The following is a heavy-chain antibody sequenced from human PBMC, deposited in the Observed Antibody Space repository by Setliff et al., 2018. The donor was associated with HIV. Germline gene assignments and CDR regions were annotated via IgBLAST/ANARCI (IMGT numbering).Heavy chain of an antibody. CDR3: AREFSSSWYDWFDP. D-gene: IGHD6-13*01. CDR2: INPNSGGT. CDR1: GYTFTSYY. V-gene: IGHV1-2*02. Sequence: GASVKVSCKASGYTFTSYYMHWVRQAPGQGLEWMGIINPNSGGTNYAQKFQGRVTMTRDTSISTAYMELSRLRSDDTAVYYCAREFSSSWYDWFDPWGQGTLVTVSS. J-gene: IGHJ5*02.